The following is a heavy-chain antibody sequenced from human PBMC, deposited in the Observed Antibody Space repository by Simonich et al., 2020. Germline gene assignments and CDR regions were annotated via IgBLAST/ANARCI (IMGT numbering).Heavy chain of an antibody. CDR2: IKQDGSEK. CDR3: ARDGLGTAYYYYMDV. V-gene: IGHV3-7*01. Sequence: EVQLVESGGGLVQPGGSLRLSCAASGFTFSSYWMSWVRQAPGKGLEWVANIKQDGSEKYYVDAVKGRYTISRDKAKNSLYLQRNSLRAEDTAVYYCARDGLGTAYYYYMDVWGKGTTVTVSS. D-gene: IGHD7-27*01. CDR1: GFTFSSYW. J-gene: IGHJ6*03.